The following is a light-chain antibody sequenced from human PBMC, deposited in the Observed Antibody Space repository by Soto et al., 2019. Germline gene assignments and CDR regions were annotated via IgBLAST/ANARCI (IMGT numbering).Light chain of an antibody. J-gene: IGKJ4*01. Sequence: ENVLTQSPGTLSLSPGERATLSCRASQSVNSDYLAWYQQKLGQAPRLLIYDASNRATGISDRFSGSGSGTDFTLTISRLEPEESAVYYCQQCSSYPLTFGGGTKVDIK. CDR1: QSVNSDY. V-gene: IGKV3-20*01. CDR2: DAS. CDR3: QQCSSYPLT.